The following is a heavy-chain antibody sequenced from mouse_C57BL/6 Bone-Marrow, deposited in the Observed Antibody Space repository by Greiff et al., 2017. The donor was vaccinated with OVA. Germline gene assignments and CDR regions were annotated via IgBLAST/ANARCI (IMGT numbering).Heavy chain of an antibody. Sequence: VQLQQSGAELARPGASVKLSCKASGYTFTSYGISWVKQRTGQGLEWIGEIYPRSGNTYYNEKFKGKATLTADKSSSTAYMELRSLTSEDSAVYFCARPLDSSGYRFAYWGQGTLVTVSA. V-gene: IGHV1-81*01. J-gene: IGHJ3*01. CDR1: GYTFTSYG. D-gene: IGHD3-2*02. CDR3: ARPLDSSGYRFAY. CDR2: IYPRSGNT.